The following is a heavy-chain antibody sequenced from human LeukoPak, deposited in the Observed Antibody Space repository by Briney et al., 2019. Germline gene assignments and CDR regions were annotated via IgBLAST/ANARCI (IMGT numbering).Heavy chain of an antibody. D-gene: IGHD6-6*01. J-gene: IGHJ4*02. V-gene: IGHV3-66*01. CDR2: IYSGETT. Sequence: GGSLRLSCAASGFTVSGNYISWVRQSPGKGLEWVSDIYSGETTYYADSVKGRFTLSRDNFKNTVYLQMNSLRAEDTAVYYCARGYSSSSFFDYWGQGTLVTVSS. CDR3: ARGYSSSSFFDY. CDR1: GFTVSGNY.